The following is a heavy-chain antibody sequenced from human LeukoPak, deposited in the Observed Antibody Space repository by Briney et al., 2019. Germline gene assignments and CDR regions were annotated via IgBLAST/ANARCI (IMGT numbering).Heavy chain of an antibody. Sequence: PGGSLRLSCAGSGFTFSSYAMRWVRQAPGKGLEWVSGISGSGGNTYYADSVKGRFTISRDNSKNTLHLQMKSLRAEDTAVYYCAKDFDSNGYYYLSPDYFPHWGQGTLVTVSS. CDR1: GFTFSSYA. CDR3: AKDFDSNGYYYLSPDYFPH. J-gene: IGHJ1*01. V-gene: IGHV3-23*01. CDR2: ISGSGGNT. D-gene: IGHD3-22*01.